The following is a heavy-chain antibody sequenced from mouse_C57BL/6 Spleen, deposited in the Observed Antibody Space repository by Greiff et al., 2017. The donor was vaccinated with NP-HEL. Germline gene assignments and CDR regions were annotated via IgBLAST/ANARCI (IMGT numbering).Heavy chain of an antibody. CDR3: VRGIGYYGSSYAMDY. CDR2: IRSKSNNYAT. V-gene: IGHV10-1*01. J-gene: IGHJ4*01. CDR1: GFSFNTYA. D-gene: IGHD1-1*01. Sequence: EVQLVESGGGLVQPKGSLKLSCAASGFSFNTYAMNWVRQAPGKGLEWVARIRSKSNNYATYYADSVKDRFTISRDDSESMLYLQMDNLKTEDTAMYYCVRGIGYYGSSYAMDYWGQGTSVTVSS.